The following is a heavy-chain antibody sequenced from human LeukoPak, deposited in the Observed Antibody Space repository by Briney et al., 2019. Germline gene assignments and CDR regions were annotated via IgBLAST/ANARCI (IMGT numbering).Heavy chain of an antibody. Sequence: SETLSLTCTVSGYSIRSGYYWGWIRQPPGKGLEWIATIFHSGSTYYNPSLKSRVTISVDTSMTQFSLKLSSVTAADTAVYYCARTPSGAFEIWGQGTMVAVSS. CDR3: ARTPSGAFEI. V-gene: IGHV4-38-2*02. J-gene: IGHJ3*02. CDR2: IFHSGST. D-gene: IGHD3-10*01. CDR1: GYSIRSGYY.